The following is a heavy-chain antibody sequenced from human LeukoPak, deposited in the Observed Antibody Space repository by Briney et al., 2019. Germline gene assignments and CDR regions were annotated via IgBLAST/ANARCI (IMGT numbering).Heavy chain of an antibody. Sequence: SETLSLTCTVSGGSISSYYWSWIRQPPGKGLEWIGEINHSGSTNYNPSLKSRVTISVDTSKNQFSLKLSSVTAADTAVYYCARVPRGSRVDYWGQGTLVTVSS. CDR3: ARVPRGSRVDY. V-gene: IGHV4-34*01. CDR2: INHSGST. CDR1: GGSISSYY. D-gene: IGHD3-16*01. J-gene: IGHJ4*02.